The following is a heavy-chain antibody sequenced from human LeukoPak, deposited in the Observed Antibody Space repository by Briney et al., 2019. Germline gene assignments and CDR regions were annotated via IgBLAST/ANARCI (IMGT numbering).Heavy chain of an antibody. D-gene: IGHD3-3*02. J-gene: IGHJ4*02. CDR3: ASLITLAPYFEY. CDR2: INPSDGST. Sequence: ASVKVSCKASGYTFTTYYMHWVRQAPGQGLEWMGIINPSDGSTSYAQKFQGRVTMTRDTSTSTVYMELSSLRSEDTAVYYCASLITLAPYFEYWGQGTLVTVSS. CDR1: GYTFTTYY. V-gene: IGHV1-46*01.